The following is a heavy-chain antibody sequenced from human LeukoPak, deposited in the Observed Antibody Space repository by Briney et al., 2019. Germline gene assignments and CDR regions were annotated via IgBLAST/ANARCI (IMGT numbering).Heavy chain of an antibody. D-gene: IGHD2-15*01. CDR3: ASSSGASWGYFDY. V-gene: IGHV3-21*01. J-gene: IGHJ4*03. CDR2: ISSGSTYI. Sequence: GGSLRLSCSASGFTFSSYSMNWVRQAPGKGLEWDSSISSGSTYIYYADSVKGRFTLSRDNAKNSLYLQMNSLRAEDTAVYYCASSSGASWGYFDYWGQGTLVTVSS. CDR1: GFTFSSYS.